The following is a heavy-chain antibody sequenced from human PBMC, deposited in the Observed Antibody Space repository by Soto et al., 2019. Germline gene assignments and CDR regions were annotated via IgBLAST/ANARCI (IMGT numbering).Heavy chain of an antibody. J-gene: IGHJ6*03. CDR2: ISWNSGSI. Sequence: GGSLRLSCAASGFTFDDYAMHWVRQAPGKGLEWVSGISWNSGSIGYADSVKGRFTISRDNAKNSLYLQMNSLRAEDTALYYCAKDGGLGPAYYYYYMDVWGKGTTVTVSS. CDR1: GFTFDDYA. V-gene: IGHV3-9*01. CDR3: AKDGGLGPAYYYYYMDV. D-gene: IGHD1-26*01.